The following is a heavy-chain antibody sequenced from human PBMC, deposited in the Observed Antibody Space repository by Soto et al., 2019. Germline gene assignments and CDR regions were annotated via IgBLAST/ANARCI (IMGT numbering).Heavy chain of an antibody. CDR2: IYPGDSDT. D-gene: IGHD4-17*01. Sequence: GESLKISCKGSGYSFTSYWIGWVRQMPGKGLGWMGIIYPGDSDTRYSPSFQGQVTISADKSISTAYLQWSSLKASDTAMYYCARLGDSQNYYYYGMDVWGQGTTVTVSS. CDR1: GYSFTSYW. V-gene: IGHV5-51*01. J-gene: IGHJ6*02. CDR3: ARLGDSQNYYYYGMDV.